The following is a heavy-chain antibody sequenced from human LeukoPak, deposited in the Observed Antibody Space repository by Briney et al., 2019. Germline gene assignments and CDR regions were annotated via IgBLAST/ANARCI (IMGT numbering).Heavy chain of an antibody. CDR3: ARDGEGATDFDY. J-gene: IGHJ4*02. CDR1: GYTLTSYG. V-gene: IGHV1-18*01. CDR2: INAYNGYT. Sequence: GASVKVSCKASGYTLTSYGISWVRQAPGQGLEWMGWINAYNGYTNYAQKFQGRVTTTTDTSTSTAYMELRSLRSDDTAVYYCARDGEGATDFDYWGQGTLVTVSS. D-gene: IGHD1-26*01.